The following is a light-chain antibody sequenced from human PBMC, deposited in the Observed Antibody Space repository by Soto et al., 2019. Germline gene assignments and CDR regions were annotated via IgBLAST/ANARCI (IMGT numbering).Light chain of an antibody. CDR3: QQYTSWPPFT. J-gene: IGKJ2*01. V-gene: IGKV3-15*01. CDR1: QTVGSS. Sequence: EIVLTQSPATLSVSPGESATLSCRASQTVGSSLAWYQHISGQGPRLLVYGASTRAAGVPGRFSGSASGKEYPLTITSQQSEDSALYYCQQYTSWPPFTFGQGTRLEIK. CDR2: GAS.